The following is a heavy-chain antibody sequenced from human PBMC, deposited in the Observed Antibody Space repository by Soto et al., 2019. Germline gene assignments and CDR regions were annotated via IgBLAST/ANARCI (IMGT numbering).Heavy chain of an antibody. CDR2: IYYSGST. CDR1: GGSISSYY. J-gene: IGHJ2*01. V-gene: IGHV4-59*01. CDR3: ARDVNTWYFDL. Sequence: QVQLQESGPGLVKSSETLSLTCTVSGGSISSYYWSWIRQPPGKELEWIGYIYYSGSTNYNPSLKSRVTISVDTSKNQFSLKLSSVTAAETAVYYCARDVNTWYFDLWGRGTLVTVSS.